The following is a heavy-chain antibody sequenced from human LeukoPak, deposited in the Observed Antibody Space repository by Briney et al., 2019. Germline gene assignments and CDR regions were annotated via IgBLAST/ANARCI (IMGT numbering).Heavy chain of an antibody. Sequence: SQTLSLTCTVSGGSISSGGYSWSWIRQPPGKGLEWIGYISHSGTTYYNPSLKSRVTISVDRSKNQFSLKLTSVTAADTAVYYCARYSSTWPYWYFDLWGRGTLVTVSS. CDR1: GGSISSGGYS. D-gene: IGHD6-13*01. CDR3: ARYSSTWPYWYFDL. V-gene: IGHV4-30-2*01. CDR2: ISHSGTT. J-gene: IGHJ2*01.